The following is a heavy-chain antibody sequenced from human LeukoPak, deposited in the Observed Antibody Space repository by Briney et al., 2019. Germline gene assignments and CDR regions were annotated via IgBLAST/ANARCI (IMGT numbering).Heavy chain of an antibody. CDR3: ARVTIAASGIEGWFDP. D-gene: IGHD6-13*01. CDR1: GGSINSFY. V-gene: IGHV4-59*01. Sequence: SETLSLTCTVSGGSINSFYWSWIRQPPGKGLEWIAYIYYSGISNYNPSLKSRATISVDTSKKQFSLHLRSVTAADTAVYYCARVTIAASGIEGWFDPWGQGTLVTVSS. J-gene: IGHJ5*02. CDR2: IYYSGIS.